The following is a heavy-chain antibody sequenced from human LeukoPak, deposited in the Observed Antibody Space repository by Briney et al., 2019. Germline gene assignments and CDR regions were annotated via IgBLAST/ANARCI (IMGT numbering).Heavy chain of an antibody. Sequence: ASVKGFCKASGYTLTSYGIGWLQQAAGQGLVWMGWSSTYNGNTNYAQRGQGRVTMTSDTSTSTAYMELRSLRSDDTAVYYCARDFFDSSSSLFFDYWGQGTLVTVSS. V-gene: IGHV1-18*04. CDR2: SSTYNGNT. CDR3: ARDFFDSSSSLFFDY. D-gene: IGHD6-6*01. CDR1: GYTLTSYG. J-gene: IGHJ4*02.